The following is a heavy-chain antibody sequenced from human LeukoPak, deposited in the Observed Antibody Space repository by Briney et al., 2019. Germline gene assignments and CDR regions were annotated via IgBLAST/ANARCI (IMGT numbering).Heavy chain of an antibody. Sequence: GGSLRLSCAASGFTFSSYSVNWVRQAPGKGLEWVSSISSSSSYIYYADSVKGRFTISRDNAKNSLYLQMNSLRAEDTAVYYCARSIPDYYDSSGYYYHFDYWGQGTLVTVSS. V-gene: IGHV3-21*01. D-gene: IGHD3-22*01. CDR2: ISSSSSYI. CDR1: GFTFSSYS. CDR3: ARSIPDYYDSSGYYYHFDY. J-gene: IGHJ4*02.